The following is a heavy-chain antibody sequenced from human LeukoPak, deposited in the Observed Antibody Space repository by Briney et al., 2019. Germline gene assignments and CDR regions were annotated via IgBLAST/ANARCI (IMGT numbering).Heavy chain of an antibody. D-gene: IGHD4-17*01. Sequence: SETLSLTCTVSGGSLTSYYWSWVRQSPGKGLEWIGSIYSSGESSHNPSLKSRVTISVDTAQNQFSLSLTSVTGGDVGVYFGARGGGGSMWSGHYRLFDFWGQGTLITVSS. J-gene: IGHJ4*02. CDR2: IYSSGES. CDR1: GGSLTSYY. V-gene: IGHV4-59*01. CDR3: ARGGGGSMWSGHYRLFDF.